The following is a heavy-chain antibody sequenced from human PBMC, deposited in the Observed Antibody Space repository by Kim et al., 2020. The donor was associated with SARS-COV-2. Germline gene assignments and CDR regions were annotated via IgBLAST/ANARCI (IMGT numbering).Heavy chain of an antibody. CDR1: GFTFSSYG. V-gene: IGHV3-30*18. D-gene: IGHD6-19*01. CDR3: AKDQGQWLGKYYFDY. CDR2: ISYDGSNK. J-gene: IGHJ4*02. Sequence: GGSLRLSCAASGFTFSSYGMHWVRQAPGKGLEWVAVISYDGSNKYYADSVKGRFTISRDNSKNTLYLQMNSLRAEDTAVYYCAKDQGQWLGKYYFDYWGQGTLVTVSS.